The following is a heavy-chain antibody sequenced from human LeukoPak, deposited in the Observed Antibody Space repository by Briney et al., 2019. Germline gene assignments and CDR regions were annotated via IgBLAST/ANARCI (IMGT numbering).Heavy chain of an antibody. V-gene: IGHV4-34*01. CDR3: ARAGGSIAVAGIGWFDP. Sequence: SETLSLTCAVYGGSFSGYYWSWIRQPPGKGLEWIGEINHSGSTNYNPSLKSRVTISVDTSKNQFSLKLSSVTAADTAVYYCARAGGSIAVAGIGWFDPWGQGTLVTVSS. CDR2: INHSGST. J-gene: IGHJ5*02. D-gene: IGHD6-19*01. CDR1: GGSFSGYY.